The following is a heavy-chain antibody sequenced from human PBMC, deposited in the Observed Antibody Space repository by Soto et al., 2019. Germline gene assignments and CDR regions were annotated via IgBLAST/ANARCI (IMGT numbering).Heavy chain of an antibody. Sequence: QVQLQESGPGLVKPSQTLSLTCTVSGGSISSGGYYWSWIRQHPGKGLEWIGYIYYSGRTYYNPSLKSRVTISVDTSKNQFSLKLSSVTAADTAVYYCARDNYGSGSNNWFDPWGQGTLVTVSS. CDR3: ARDNYGSGSNNWFDP. V-gene: IGHV4-31*03. J-gene: IGHJ5*02. D-gene: IGHD3-10*01. CDR2: IYYSGRT. CDR1: GGSISSGGYY.